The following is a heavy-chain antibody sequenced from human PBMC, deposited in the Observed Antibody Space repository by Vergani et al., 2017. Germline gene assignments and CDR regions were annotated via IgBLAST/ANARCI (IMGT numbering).Heavy chain of an antibody. CDR3: AKDNVPGYYDSSGYCDY. CDR1: GFTFDDYA. Sequence: EVQLVESGGGLVQPGRSLRLSCAASGFTFDDYAMHWVRQAPGKGLEWVSGISGSGGFTYYADSVKGRFTISRDNSENTMFLQMNNLRAEDTAVYYCAKDNVPGYYDSSGYCDYWGQGTLVTVSS. J-gene: IGHJ4*02. D-gene: IGHD3-22*01. CDR2: ISGSGGFT. V-gene: IGHV3-23*04.